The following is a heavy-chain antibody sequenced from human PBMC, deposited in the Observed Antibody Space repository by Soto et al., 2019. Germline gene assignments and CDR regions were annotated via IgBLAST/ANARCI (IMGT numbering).Heavy chain of an antibody. V-gene: IGHV1-2*02. CDR3: ARGRQLVGNWFDP. CDR1: GYTFTGYY. D-gene: IGHD6-6*01. J-gene: IGHJ5*02. CDR2: INPNSGGT. Sequence: RASVKVSCKASGYTFTGYYMHWVRQAPGQGLEWMGWINPNSGGTNYAQKFQGRVTMTRDTSISTAYMELSRLRSDDTAVYYCARGRQLVGNWFDPWGQGTLVTVSS.